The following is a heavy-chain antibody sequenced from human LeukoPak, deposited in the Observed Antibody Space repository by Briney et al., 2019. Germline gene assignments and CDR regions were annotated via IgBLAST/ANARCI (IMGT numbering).Heavy chain of an antibody. CDR3: ARGGTTIDY. D-gene: IGHD4-17*01. V-gene: IGHV3-48*03. CDR2: ISSSVVTI. CDR1: GFTFHIFE. J-gene: IGHJ4*02. Sequence: PGGSLRLSCAASGFTFHIFEMNWVRXAPGKXLEWLSYISSSVVTIYYADSVKGRFTISRDNAKNSLYLQMNSLRAEDTAVYYCARGGTTIDYWGQGTLVTVSS.